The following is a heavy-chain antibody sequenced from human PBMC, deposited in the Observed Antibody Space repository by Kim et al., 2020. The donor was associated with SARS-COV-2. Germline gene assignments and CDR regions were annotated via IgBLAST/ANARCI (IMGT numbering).Heavy chain of an antibody. CDR3: ATNLGYCSSTSCYGSY. CDR2: IIPIFGTA. Sequence: SVKVSCKASGGTFSSYAISWVRQAPGQGLEWMGGIIPIFGTANYAQKFQGRVTITADESTSTAYMELSSLRSEGTAVYYCATNLGYCSSTSCYGSYWGQGTLVTVSS. J-gene: IGHJ4*02. D-gene: IGHD2-2*01. V-gene: IGHV1-69*13. CDR1: GGTFSSYA.